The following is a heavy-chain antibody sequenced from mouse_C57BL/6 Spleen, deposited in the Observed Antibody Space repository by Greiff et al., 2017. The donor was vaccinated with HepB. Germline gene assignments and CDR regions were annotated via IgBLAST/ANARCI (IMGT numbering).Heavy chain of an antibody. J-gene: IGHJ1*03. CDR3: ARHADYGSSHWYFDV. Sequence: EVKLMESGGDLVKPGGSLKLSCAASGFTFSSYGMSWVRQTPDKRLEWVATISSGGSYTYYPDSVKGRFTISRDNAKNTLYLQMSSLKSEDTAMYYCARHADYGSSHWYFDVWGTGTTVTVSS. CDR2: ISSGGSYT. D-gene: IGHD1-1*01. CDR1: GFTFSSYG. V-gene: IGHV5-6*01.